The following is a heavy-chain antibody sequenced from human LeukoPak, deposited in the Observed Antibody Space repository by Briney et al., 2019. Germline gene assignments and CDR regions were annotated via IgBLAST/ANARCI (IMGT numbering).Heavy chain of an antibody. D-gene: IGHD6-19*01. CDR1: GFTFSSYS. V-gene: IGHV3-21*01. CDR3: ARADSSGWEFYFDY. CDR2: ISSSSSYI. J-gene: IGHJ4*02. Sequence: GGSLRLSCAASGFTFSSYSMNWVRQAPGKGLEWVSSISSSSSYIYYADSVKGRFTISRDNAKNSLYLQMNSLRAEDTAVYYCARADSSGWEFYFDYWGQGTLVTVSS.